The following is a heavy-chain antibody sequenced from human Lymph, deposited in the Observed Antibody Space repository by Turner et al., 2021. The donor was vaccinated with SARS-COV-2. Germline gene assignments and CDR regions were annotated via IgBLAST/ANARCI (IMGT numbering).Heavy chain of an antibody. V-gene: IGHV3-30*04. J-gene: IGHJ6*02. CDR3: ARYASGGYFYYGMDV. CDR1: GFTFSTYA. D-gene: IGHD3-10*01. Sequence: QVQLVESGGGVVQPGRSLRLSSSASGFTFSTYAIYWVRQAPGRWLDWVAVISYDGSNKYYADSVKGRFTISRDNSKNTLYLQMNSLRAGDTAVYYCARYASGGYFYYGMDVWGQGTTVTVSS. CDR2: ISYDGSNK.